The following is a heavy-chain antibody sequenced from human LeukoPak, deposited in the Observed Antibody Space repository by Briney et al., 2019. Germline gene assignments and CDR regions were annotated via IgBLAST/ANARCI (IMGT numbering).Heavy chain of an antibody. CDR1: GFTFSSYG. CDR2: ISYDGSNK. CDR3: AKDDFGDYGDAFEI. Sequence: GGSLRLSCAASGFTFSSYGMHWVRQTPGMGLEWVAVISYDGSNKYYADSVKGRFTISRDNSKNTPYLQMNSLRAEDTAVYYCAKDDFGDYGDAFEIWGQGTMVTVSS. D-gene: IGHD4-17*01. V-gene: IGHV3-30*18. J-gene: IGHJ3*02.